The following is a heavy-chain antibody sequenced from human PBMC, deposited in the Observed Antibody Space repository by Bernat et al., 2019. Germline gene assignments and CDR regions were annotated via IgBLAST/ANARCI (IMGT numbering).Heavy chain of an antibody. CDR3: ARGDCSGGSCQRDAFDI. D-gene: IGHD2-15*01. CDR1: GFTFSSYS. Sequence: EVQLVESGGGLVQPGGSLRLSCAASGFTFSSYSMNWVRQAPGKGLEWVANIKQDGSEKYYVDSVKGRFTISRDNAKNSLYLQMNSLRAEDTAVYYCARGDCSGGSCQRDAFDIWGQGTMVTVSS. CDR2: IKQDGSEK. J-gene: IGHJ3*02. V-gene: IGHV3-7*04.